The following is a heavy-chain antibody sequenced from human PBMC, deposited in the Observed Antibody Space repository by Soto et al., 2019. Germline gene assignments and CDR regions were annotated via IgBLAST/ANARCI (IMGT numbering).Heavy chain of an antibody. CDR1: GYTFTSYG. CDR3: ARHPRRGIVATIGGYYYYYGMDV. Sequence: ASVKVSCKASGYTFTSYGISWVRQAPGQGLEWMGWISAYNGNTNYAQKLQGRVTMTTDTSTSTAYMELRSLGSDDTAMYYCARHPRRGIVATIGGYYYYYGMDVWGQGTTVTVSS. J-gene: IGHJ6*02. D-gene: IGHD5-12*01. CDR2: ISAYNGNT. V-gene: IGHV1-18*01.